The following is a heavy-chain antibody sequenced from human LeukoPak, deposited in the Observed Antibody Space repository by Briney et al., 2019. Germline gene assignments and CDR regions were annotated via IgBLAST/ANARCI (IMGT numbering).Heavy chain of an antibody. CDR2: INSDGTST. J-gene: IGHJ4*02. D-gene: IGHD5-18*01. Sequence: TGGSLRLSCAASGFTLSYYWMHWVRQAPEKGLVWVSRINSDGTSTSYADSVKGRFTISRDNAKNTLFLQMSSLRAEDTAVYYCARGGEYSYRPVDYWGQGTLVTVSS. CDR1: GFTLSYYW. CDR3: ARGGEYSYRPVDY. V-gene: IGHV3-74*01.